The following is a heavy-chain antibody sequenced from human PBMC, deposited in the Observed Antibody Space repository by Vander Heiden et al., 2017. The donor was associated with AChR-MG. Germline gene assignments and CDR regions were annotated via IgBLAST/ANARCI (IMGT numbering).Heavy chain of an antibody. Sequence: EVQLVESGGGLLKPGGSLRLSCAASGFTFSNAWMGWVRQATGKGLEWVGRIKSKTDGGTTDYAAPVKGRFTISRDDSKNTLYLKMNSLKPEDTAVYYCTTLDYYDSSGYSRQDYWGQGPLVTVSS. D-gene: IGHD3-22*01. CDR2: IKSKTDGGTT. CDR3: TTLDYYDSSGYSRQDY. J-gene: IGHJ4*02. CDR1: GFTFSNAW. V-gene: IGHV3-15*01.